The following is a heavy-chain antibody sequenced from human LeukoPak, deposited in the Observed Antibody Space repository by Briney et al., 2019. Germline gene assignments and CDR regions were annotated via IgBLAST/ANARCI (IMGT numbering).Heavy chain of an antibody. J-gene: IGHJ6*02. CDR1: GFTFSSYA. CDR2: ISGSGDTT. V-gene: IGHV3-23*01. D-gene: IGHD3-10*01. CDR3: AKSRPYYYGSGSYSGLYGMDV. Sequence: GGSLRLSCAGSGFTFSSYAMTWVRQAPGKGLEWVSVISGSGDTTYYADSVKGRFTISRDNSKNTLYLRMNSLKAEDTAVYYCAKSRPYYYGSGSYSGLYGMDVWGQGTTVTVFS.